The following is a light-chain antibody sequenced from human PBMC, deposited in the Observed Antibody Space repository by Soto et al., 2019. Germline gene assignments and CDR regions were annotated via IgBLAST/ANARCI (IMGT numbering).Light chain of an antibody. CDR2: DSS. Sequence: EIVMTQSPATLSVSPGERATLSCRASQSVSSNLAWYHQKPGQAPRLLIYDSSTRATGLPARFSGSGSGTDFTLTISSLQSEDFAVYYCQQYNNWPQTFGQGTKVDIK. V-gene: IGKV3-15*01. CDR3: QQYNNWPQT. J-gene: IGKJ1*01. CDR1: QSVSSN.